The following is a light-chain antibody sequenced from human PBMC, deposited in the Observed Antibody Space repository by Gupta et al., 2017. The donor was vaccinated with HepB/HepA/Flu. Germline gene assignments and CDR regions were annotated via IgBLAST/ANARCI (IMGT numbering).Light chain of an antibody. CDR2: DAS. V-gene: IGKV1D-13*01. J-gene: IGKJ4*01. Sequence: IQLTQSPSALSASVGDRVTITCRASQGIRSALAWYQQKPGKAPKLLIYDASTLQSGVPSRFSGSGSGTDFTVTISSLQPEDFATYYCQQFNNWPLTFGSGTKVEIK. CDR1: QGIRSA. CDR3: QQFNNWPLT.